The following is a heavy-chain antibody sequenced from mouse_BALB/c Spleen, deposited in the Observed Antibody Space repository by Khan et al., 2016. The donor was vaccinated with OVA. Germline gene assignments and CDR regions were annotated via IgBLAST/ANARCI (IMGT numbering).Heavy chain of an antibody. J-gene: IGHJ4*01. CDR2: IWRGGST. D-gene: IGHD2-4*01. V-gene: IGHV2-5-1*01. CDR1: GFSLTSYG. CDR3: AKSDYDVYYYAMDY. Sequence: QVQLKESGPSLVQPSQSLSITCTVSGFSLTSYGVHWVRQSPGKGLEWLGVIWRGGSTDYNAAFMSRLSITKDNSKSQVFFKMNSLQADDTAIYYCAKSDYDVYYYAMDYWGQGPSVTVSS.